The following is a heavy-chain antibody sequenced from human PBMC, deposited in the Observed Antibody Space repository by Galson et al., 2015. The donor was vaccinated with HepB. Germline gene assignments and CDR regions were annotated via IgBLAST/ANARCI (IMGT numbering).Heavy chain of an antibody. CDR1: GFTFSSYS. J-gene: IGHJ3*02. D-gene: IGHD3-16*01. Sequence: SLRLSCAASGFTFSSYSMNWVRQAPGEGLEWVSSISSGSIYIYYADSVKGRFTISRDNAKSSLYLQMNSLRAEDTAVYYCARDSLPWGAFDIWGQGTMVSVSS. CDR2: ISSGSIYI. V-gene: IGHV3-21*01. CDR3: ARDSLPWGAFDI.